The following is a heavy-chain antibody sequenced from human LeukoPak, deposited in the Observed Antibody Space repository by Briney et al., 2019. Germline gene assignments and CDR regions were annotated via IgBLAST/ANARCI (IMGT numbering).Heavy chain of an antibody. V-gene: IGHV3-74*01. CDR3: AREDYGGNWFDY. Sequence: GGSLRLSCAASGITFGNNWMHWVRQGPGKGLVWISRINSDGGGAIYADSVKGRFTVSRDNAKNTLYLQMNSLRAEDTAVYYCAREDYGGNWFDYWGQGTLVTVSS. CDR2: INSDGGGA. J-gene: IGHJ4*02. CDR1: GITFGNNW. D-gene: IGHD4-23*01.